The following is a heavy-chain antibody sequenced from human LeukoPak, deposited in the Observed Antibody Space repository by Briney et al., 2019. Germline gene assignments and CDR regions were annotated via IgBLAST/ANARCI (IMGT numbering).Heavy chain of an antibody. D-gene: IGHD5-12*01. J-gene: IGHJ4*02. CDR1: GFTFSAYA. V-gene: IGHV3-64D*09. CDR2: ISSNGGSS. CDR3: AKDLGGSTDY. Sequence: GGSLRLSCSASGFTFSAYAMYWVRQAPGKGLEYVPGISSNGGSSFYADSVKGRFTISRDNSKNTLYLQMSSLRAEDTAVYYCAKDLGGSTDYWGQGTLVTVSS.